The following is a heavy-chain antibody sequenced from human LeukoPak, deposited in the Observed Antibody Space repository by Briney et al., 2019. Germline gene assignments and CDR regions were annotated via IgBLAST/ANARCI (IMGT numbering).Heavy chain of an antibody. CDR1: GGSISSGGYY. J-gene: IGHJ4*02. CDR3: ARCIDGDHVFDY. D-gene: IGHD4-17*01. Sequence: PSQTLSLTCTVSGGSISSGGYYWSWIRQHPGKGLEWIGYIYYSGSTYYNPSLKSRVTISVDTSKNQFSLKLSSVTAADTAVYYCARCIDGDHVFDYWGQGTLVTVSS. CDR2: IYYSGST. V-gene: IGHV4-31*03.